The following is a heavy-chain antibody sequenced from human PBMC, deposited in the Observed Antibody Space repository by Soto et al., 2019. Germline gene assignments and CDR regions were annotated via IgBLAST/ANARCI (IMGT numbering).Heavy chain of an antibody. Sequence: PGGSLRLSCAASGFTFSIYAMTWVRQAPGKGLEWVSYISSSSTIYYAASVKGRFTISRDNAKNSRYLQMNSLRDEDTAVYYCARTFAVIGDAFDIWGQGTMVTVSS. CDR2: ISSSSTI. D-gene: IGHD2-21*01. CDR3: ARTFAVIGDAFDI. V-gene: IGHV3-48*02. CDR1: GFTFSIYA. J-gene: IGHJ3*02.